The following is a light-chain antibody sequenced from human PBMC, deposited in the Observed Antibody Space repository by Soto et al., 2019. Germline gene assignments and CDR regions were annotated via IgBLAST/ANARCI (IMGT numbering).Light chain of an antibody. CDR3: QQYGSSPWT. CDR2: GAS. J-gene: IGKJ1*01. V-gene: IGKV3-20*01. Sequence: EIVLTQSPGTLSLSPGERATLSCRASQSVPNNNLAWYQQKPGQAPGVLIYGASSGATFTPDRFSGSGSGADFTLTISRLETEDFAVYYCQQYGSSPWTFGQGTKVEMK. CDR1: QSVPNNN.